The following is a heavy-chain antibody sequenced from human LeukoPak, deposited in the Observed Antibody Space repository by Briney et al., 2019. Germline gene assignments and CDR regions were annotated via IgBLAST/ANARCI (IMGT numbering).Heavy chain of an antibody. V-gene: IGHV4-34*01. D-gene: IGHD3-10*01. CDR1: GGSFSGYY. Sequence: SETLSLTCAVYGGSFSGYYWSWIRQPPGKGLEWIGEINHSGSTNYNPSLKSRVTISVDTSKNQFSLKLSSVTAADTAVYYCARWSSYYYGSGSYFDYWGQGTLVTVSS. CDR3: ARWSSYYYGSGSYFDY. J-gene: IGHJ4*02. CDR2: INHSGST.